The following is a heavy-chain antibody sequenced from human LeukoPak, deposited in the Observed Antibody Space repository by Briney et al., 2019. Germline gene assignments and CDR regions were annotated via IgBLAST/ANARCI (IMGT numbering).Heavy chain of an antibody. CDR3: AKDIGGSYYQFWFDP. CDR2: ISWNSGSI. Sequence: GGSLRLSCAASGFTFDDYAMHWVRQAPGKGLERVSGISWNSGSIGYADSVKGRFTISRDNAKNSLYLQMNSLRAEDTALYYCAKDIGGSYYQFWFDPWGQGTLVTVSS. CDR1: GFTFDDYA. V-gene: IGHV3-9*01. J-gene: IGHJ5*02. D-gene: IGHD1-26*01.